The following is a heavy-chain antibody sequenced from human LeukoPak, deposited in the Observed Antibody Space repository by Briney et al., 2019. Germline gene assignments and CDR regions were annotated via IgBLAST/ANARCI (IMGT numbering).Heavy chain of an antibody. CDR2: INHSGST. CDR3: ASEGVATEGGY. V-gene: IGHV4-34*01. D-gene: IGHD5-12*01. CDR1: GGSFSGYY. Sequence: SETLSLTCAVYGGSFSGYYWSWIRQPPGEGLEWIGEINHSGSTNYNPSLKSRVTISVDTSKNQFSLKLSSVTAADTAVYYCASEGVATEGGYWGQGTLVTVSS. J-gene: IGHJ4*02.